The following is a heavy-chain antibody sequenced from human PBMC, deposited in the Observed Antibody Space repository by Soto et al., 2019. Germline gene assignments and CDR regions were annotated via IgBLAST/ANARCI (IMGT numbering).Heavy chain of an antibody. CDR3: ARRREQWLVDAFDI. J-gene: IGHJ3*02. Sequence: PSETLSLTCAVYGGSFSGYYWSWIRQSPGKGLEWIGEVNPTGSTKYNPSLTSRVTISVDTSKNQFSLNLNSVTAADTALYYCARRREQWLVDAFDIWGQGTLVTVSS. V-gene: IGHV4-34*01. D-gene: IGHD6-19*01. CDR2: VNPTGST. CDR1: GGSFSGYY.